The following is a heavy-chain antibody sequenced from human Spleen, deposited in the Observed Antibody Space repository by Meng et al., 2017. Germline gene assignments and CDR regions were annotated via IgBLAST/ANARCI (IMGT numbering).Heavy chain of an antibody. CDR2: INQGGSEK. CDR1: GFIFSTYW. D-gene: IGHD5/OR15-5a*01. Sequence: GESLKISCAASGFIFSTYWMSWVRQAPGKRLEWVANINQGGSEKYYVDSVKGRFTISRDNAKTSLYLQMNSLRADDTAVYYCARDPRSVSTAAFDIWGQGTMVTVSS. CDR3: ARDPRSVSTAAFDI. V-gene: IGHV3-7*01. J-gene: IGHJ3*02.